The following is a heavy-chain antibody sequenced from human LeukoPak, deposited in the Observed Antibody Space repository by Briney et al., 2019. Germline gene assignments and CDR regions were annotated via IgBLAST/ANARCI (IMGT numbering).Heavy chain of an antibody. V-gene: IGHV3-20*04. Sequence: GGSLRLSCAASGFAFDEHGMSWVRQVPGKGLAWVSGINWSGGSTGYADPLRGRFTISRDNAKNSLYLQMDSLSAEDTALYYCARAPITSPFYFDYWGQGTLVTVSS. CDR2: INWSGGST. J-gene: IGHJ4*02. D-gene: IGHD2-2*01. CDR1: GFAFDEHG. CDR3: ARAPITSPFYFDY.